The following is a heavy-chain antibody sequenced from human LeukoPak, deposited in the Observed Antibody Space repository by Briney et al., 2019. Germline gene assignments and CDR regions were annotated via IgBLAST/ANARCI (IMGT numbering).Heavy chain of an antibody. CDR3: ARVRCSGGSCYGWFDP. D-gene: IGHD2-15*01. CDR2: INHSGST. J-gene: IGHJ5*02. Sequence: KPSETLSLTCAVYGGSFSGYYWSWIRQPPGKGLEWIGEINHSGSTNYNPSLESRVTISVDTSKNQFSLKLSSVTAADTAVYYCARVRCSGGSCYGWFDPWGQGSLVTVSS. CDR1: GGSFSGYY. V-gene: IGHV4-34*01.